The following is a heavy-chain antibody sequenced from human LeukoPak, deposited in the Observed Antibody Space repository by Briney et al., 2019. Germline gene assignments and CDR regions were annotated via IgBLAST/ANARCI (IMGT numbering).Heavy chain of an antibody. CDR1: GLTFSSYG. Sequence: GGSLRLSCAASGLTFSSYGMHWVRQAPGKGLEWVAFIRYDGSNKYYAASVKGRFTISRDNSRSTLYLQMNGLRAEDTAVYYCSKKGQNGDYGRPDWGQGTLVTVSS. D-gene: IGHD4-17*01. CDR3: SKKGQNGDYGRPD. CDR2: IRYDGSNK. J-gene: IGHJ4*02. V-gene: IGHV3-30*02.